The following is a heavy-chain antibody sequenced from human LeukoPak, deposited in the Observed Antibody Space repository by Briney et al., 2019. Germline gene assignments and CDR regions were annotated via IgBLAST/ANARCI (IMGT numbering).Heavy chain of an antibody. Sequence: PGGSLRLSCAASGFTFSSYGMHWVRQAPGKGLEWVAFIRYDGSNKYYADSVKGRFTISRDNSKNTLYLQMNGLRAEDTAVYYCAKDLTYYYDSSGDDAFDIWGQGTMVTVSS. V-gene: IGHV3-30*02. D-gene: IGHD3-22*01. CDR3: AKDLTYYYDSSGDDAFDI. J-gene: IGHJ3*02. CDR2: IRYDGSNK. CDR1: GFTFSSYG.